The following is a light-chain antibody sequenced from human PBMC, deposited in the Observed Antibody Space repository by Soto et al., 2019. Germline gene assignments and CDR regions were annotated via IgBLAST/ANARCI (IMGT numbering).Light chain of an antibody. Sequence: IVLTQSPATLSLSPGERATLSCRASQSVDGYVAWFQQKPGQAPSLLIYDVSNRAVGVPARFSGSGSRTEFTLTICSLQSEDFAVYYCQQYNNWPRTFGQGTKVDIK. CDR3: QQYNNWPRT. J-gene: IGKJ1*01. CDR2: DVS. CDR1: QSVDGY. V-gene: IGKV3-11*01.